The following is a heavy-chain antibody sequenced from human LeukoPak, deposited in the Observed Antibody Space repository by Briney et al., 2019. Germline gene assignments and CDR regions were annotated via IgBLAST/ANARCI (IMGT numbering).Heavy chain of an antibody. Sequence: PGGSLRLSCAASGFTFSSYSMNWVRQAPGKGLEWVSSIGGSSSLYYADSLKGRFTISRDNAKNSLYLQMNSLRAEDTAVYYCAREIDEGFDYWGQGTLVTVSS. J-gene: IGHJ4*02. CDR2: IGGSSSL. CDR3: AREIDEGFDY. CDR1: GFTFSSYS. V-gene: IGHV3-21*01.